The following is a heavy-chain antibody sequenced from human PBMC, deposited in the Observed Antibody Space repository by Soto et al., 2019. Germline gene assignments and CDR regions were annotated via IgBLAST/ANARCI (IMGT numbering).Heavy chain of an antibody. Sequence: QVQLVESGGGVVQPGRSLRLSCAASGFTFSSYGMHWVRQAPGKGLEWVAVISYDGSNKYYADSVKGRFTISRDNSKNTLYLQMNILRAEDTAVYYCAKDGSGSYYHYFDYWGQGTLVTVSS. CDR2: ISYDGSNK. J-gene: IGHJ4*02. D-gene: IGHD1-26*01. CDR3: AKDGSGSYYHYFDY. V-gene: IGHV3-30*18. CDR1: GFTFSSYG.